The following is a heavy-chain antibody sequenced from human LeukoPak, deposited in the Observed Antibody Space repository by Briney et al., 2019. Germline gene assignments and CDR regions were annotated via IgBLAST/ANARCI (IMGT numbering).Heavy chain of an antibody. Sequence: GGSLRLSCAASGFTFTSYSMNWVRQAPGKGLEWVSSIDSSNSYIYYADSVRGRFTISRDNAKNSLYLQMNSLRAEDTAVYYCARDGLQPYWGQGTLVTVSS. CDR1: GFTFTSYS. D-gene: IGHD3-10*01. V-gene: IGHV3-21*01. J-gene: IGHJ4*02. CDR2: IDSSNSYI. CDR3: ARDGLQPY.